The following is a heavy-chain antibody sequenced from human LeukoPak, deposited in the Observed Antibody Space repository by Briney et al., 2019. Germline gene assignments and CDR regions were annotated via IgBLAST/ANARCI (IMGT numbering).Heavy chain of an antibody. V-gene: IGHV4-39*01. D-gene: IGHD3-10*01. CDR3: ARHQEAMVRGVLYYMDV. CDR1: GGSISTSDRY. CDR2: IYYSGIT. Sequence: ASETLSLTCTVSGGSISTSDRYWGWIRQPPGKGLEWIGSIYYSGITYRNPSLKSRVAVSVDTSKNQFSLRLSSVTAADTAVYYCARHQEAMVRGVLYYMDVWGKGTTVTISS. J-gene: IGHJ6*03.